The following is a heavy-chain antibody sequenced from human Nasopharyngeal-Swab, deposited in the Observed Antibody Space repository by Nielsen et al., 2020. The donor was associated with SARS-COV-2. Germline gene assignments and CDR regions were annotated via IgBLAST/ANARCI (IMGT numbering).Heavy chain of an antibody. Sequence: GESLKISCAASGFTFGSYGMHWVRRAPGKGLEWVAVISVDGSNEDYAESVKGRFTISRDNSKNQLYLQMNSLRAEDTAVYYCAKCIRGLTGFYFSMDVWGKGTTVTVSS. J-gene: IGHJ6*04. CDR1: GFTFGSYG. CDR2: ISVDGSNE. CDR3: AKCIRGLTGFYFSMDV. V-gene: IGHV3-30*18. D-gene: IGHD3-9*01.